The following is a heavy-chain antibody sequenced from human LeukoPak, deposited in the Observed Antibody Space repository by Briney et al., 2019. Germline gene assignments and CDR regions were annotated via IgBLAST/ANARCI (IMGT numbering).Heavy chain of an antibody. J-gene: IGHJ4*02. CDR1: GFTVSSNY. CDR3: ARGQEWDQDYYDSSGYYYFDY. CDR2: IYSGGST. V-gene: IGHV3-53*01. Sequence: GGSLRLSCAASGFTVSSNYMSWVRQAPGKGLEWVSVIYSGGSTYYADPVKGRFTISRDNSKNTLYLQMNSLRAEDTAVYYCARGQEWDQDYYDSSGYYYFDYWGQGTLVTVSS. D-gene: IGHD3-22*01.